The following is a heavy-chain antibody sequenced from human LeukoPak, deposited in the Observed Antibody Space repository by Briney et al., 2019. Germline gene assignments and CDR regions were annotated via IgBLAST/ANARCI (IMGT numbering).Heavy chain of an antibody. CDR1: GFTFSRYW. J-gene: IGHJ4*02. CDR3: ATMGLEPLPYYFDY. V-gene: IGHV3-7*01. Sequence: GGSLRLSCAASGFTFSRYWMSWVRQAPGKGLEWVANIKQDGSERYHVDSVRGRFTISRDNAKNSLFLQMNSLRAEDTAVYYCATMGLEPLPYYFDYWGQGTLVTVSS. D-gene: IGHD1-1*01. CDR2: IKQDGSER.